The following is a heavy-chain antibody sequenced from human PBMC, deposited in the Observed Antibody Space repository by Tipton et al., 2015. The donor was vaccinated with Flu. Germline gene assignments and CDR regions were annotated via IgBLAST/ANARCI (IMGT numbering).Heavy chain of an antibody. CDR2: IYYSGST. J-gene: IGHJ4*02. CDR1: GGSISSSSYY. V-gene: IGHV4-39*07. CDR3: ARGWSMITFGGVFVEDYFDY. Sequence: GLVKPSETLSLTCTVSGGSISSSSYYWGWIRQPPGKGLEWIGSIYYSGSTYYNPSLKSRVTISVDTSKNQFSLKLSSVTAADTAVYYCARGWSMITFGGVFVEDYFDYWGQGTLVTVSS. D-gene: IGHD3-16*02.